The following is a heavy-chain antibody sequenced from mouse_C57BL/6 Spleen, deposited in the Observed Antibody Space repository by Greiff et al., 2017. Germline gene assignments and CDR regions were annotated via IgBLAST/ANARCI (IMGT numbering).Heavy chain of an antibody. CDR2: ISGVGGNT. V-gene: IGHV5-9*01. J-gene: IGHJ2*01. D-gene: IGHD1-1*01. CDR1: GFTFSSYT. Sequence: EVKLVESGGGLVKPGGSLKLSCAASGFTFSSYTMSWVRQTPEERLEWVATISGVGGNTYYPDSVKGRFTIPRDKAKNTLYLQMSSLRSEDTALYDCARHFDYYYYFDYWGQGTTLTVSS. CDR3: ARHFDYYYYFDY.